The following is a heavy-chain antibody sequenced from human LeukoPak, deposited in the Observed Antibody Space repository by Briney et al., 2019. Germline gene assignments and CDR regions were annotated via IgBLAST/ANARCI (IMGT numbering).Heavy chain of an antibody. CDR3: ALWFGELSAFDI. J-gene: IGHJ3*02. D-gene: IGHD3-10*01. CDR1: GHTYRRYA. Sequence: TVELFCRASGHTYRRYAILWVRQASGQGLVWMGGIISIFGTENYAQEFQGSVTDTADESTSTAYMELSSLRSEDTAVYYCALWFGELSAFDIWGQGTMVTVSS. CDR2: IISIFGTE. V-gene: IGHV1-69*01.